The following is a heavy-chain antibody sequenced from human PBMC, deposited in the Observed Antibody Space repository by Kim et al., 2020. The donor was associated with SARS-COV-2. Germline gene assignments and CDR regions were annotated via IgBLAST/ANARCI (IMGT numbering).Heavy chain of an antibody. Sequence: GGSLRLSCAASGFTFSSYDMHWVRQATGKGLEWVSAIGTAGDTYYPGSVKGQFTISRENAKNSLYLQMNSLRAGDTAVYYCARGYSSSWYWAFDIWGQGTMVTVSS. CDR1: GFTFSSYD. V-gene: IGHV3-13*01. CDR2: IGTAGDT. J-gene: IGHJ3*02. D-gene: IGHD6-13*01. CDR3: ARGYSSSWYWAFDI.